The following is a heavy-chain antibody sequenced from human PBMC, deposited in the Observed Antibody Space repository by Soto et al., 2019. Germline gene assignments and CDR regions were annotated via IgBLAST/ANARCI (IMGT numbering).Heavy chain of an antibody. CDR1: GGSISTSNW. J-gene: IGHJ4*02. D-gene: IGHD6-13*01. Sequence: SETPSLTCAVSGGSISTSNWWSWVRQPPGKGLEWIGEVYRTGSTNYNPSLESRLTISVDKSKNQFSLKLTSVTAADTAVYYCARARATIAAAAIFDCWGQGTLVTVSS. CDR3: ARARATIAAAAIFDC. CDR2: VYRTGST. V-gene: IGHV4-4*02.